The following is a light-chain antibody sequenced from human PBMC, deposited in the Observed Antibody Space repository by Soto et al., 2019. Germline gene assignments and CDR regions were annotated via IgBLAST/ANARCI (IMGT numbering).Light chain of an antibody. CDR2: DVT. J-gene: IGLJ1*01. Sequence: QSVLTQPRSVSGSPGRSVSISCTGTSSDVGGYTSVSWYQQYPGQAPKLMIFDVTKRPSGVPDRFSGSKSGNTASLTISGLQAEDEADYSCCSFAGSYTYVFGTGTKVTVL. V-gene: IGLV2-11*01. CDR1: SSDVGGYTS. CDR3: CSFAGSYTYV.